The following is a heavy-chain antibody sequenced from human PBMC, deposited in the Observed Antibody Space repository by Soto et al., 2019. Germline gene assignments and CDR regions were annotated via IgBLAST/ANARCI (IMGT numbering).Heavy chain of an antibody. J-gene: IGHJ1*01. CDR1: GDSISTRSNY. CDR2: IYYTGGT. CDR3: AREGPPIRAHNPPEYFQH. V-gene: IGHV4-39*02. Sequence: QLQLQESDPGLVKPSETLSLTCTVSGDSISTRSNYWAWIRQPPGKGLEWIGSIYYTGGTYYNPSLKSRVTLFLDTSKNQFSLNLNSVTAADTAVYYCAREGPPIRAHNPPEYFQHWGQGTPVTVSS.